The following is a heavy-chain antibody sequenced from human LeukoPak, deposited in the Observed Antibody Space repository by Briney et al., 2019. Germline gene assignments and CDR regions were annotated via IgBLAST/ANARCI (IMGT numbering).Heavy chain of an antibody. V-gene: IGHV4-59*01. J-gene: IGHJ4*02. CDR1: GVSISNYY. CDR2: IYYSGST. Sequence: SETLSLTCTVSGVSISNYYWSWIRQPPGKGLEWIGYIYYSGSTNYNSSLKSRVTISEDTSKNQFSLKLSSVTAADTAVYYCAGDNPPYYDIFDYWGQGTLVTVSS. D-gene: IGHD3-9*01. CDR3: AGDNPPYYDIFDY.